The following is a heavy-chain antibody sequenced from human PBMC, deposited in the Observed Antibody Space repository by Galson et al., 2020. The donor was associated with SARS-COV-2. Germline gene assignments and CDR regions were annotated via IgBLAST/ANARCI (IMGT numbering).Heavy chain of an antibody. Sequence: PSQTLSLTCAIYSGSIKTYYSTRIRQTPGKGPQWIGEINHRGTTTSHPSLPARAATSVDTSKNQFPLRLSSVTAADTAVYYCVRGAEERRIIVVVPYYYTYMDVWGGGTAVTVSS. V-gene: IGHV4-34*01. J-gene: IGHJ6*03. CDR1: SGSIKTYY. CDR2: INHRGTT. CDR3: VRGAEERRIIVVVPYYYTYMDV. D-gene: IGHD2-2*01.